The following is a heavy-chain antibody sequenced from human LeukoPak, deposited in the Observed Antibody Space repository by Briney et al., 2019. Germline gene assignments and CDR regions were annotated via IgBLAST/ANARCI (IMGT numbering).Heavy chain of an antibody. V-gene: IGHV1-2*02. CDR3: ARDWVPATAYGY. J-gene: IGHJ4*02. CDR1: GYTLTVYY. Sequence: ASVKVSCKASGYTLTVYYMHWVRPAPGQGLEWMGWINPNSGGTNYAQKFQGRVTMTRDTSISTAYMELSRLRSDDTAVYYCARDWVPATAYGYWGQGTLVTVSS. CDR2: INPNSGGT. D-gene: IGHD2-2*01.